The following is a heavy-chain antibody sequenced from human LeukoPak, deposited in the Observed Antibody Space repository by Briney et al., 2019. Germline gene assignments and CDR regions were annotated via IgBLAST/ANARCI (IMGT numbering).Heavy chain of an antibody. V-gene: IGHV4-39*07. D-gene: IGHD6-13*01. CDR2: VYYSGST. CDR1: GGSISRSSYY. CDR3: ARGIAAYAP. Sequence: SETLSLTCTVSGGSISRSSYYWGWIRQPPGKGLEWIGSVYYSGSTYYNPSLKSRVTISVDTSKNQFSLKLSSVTAADTAVYYCARGIAAYAPWGQGTLVTVSS. J-gene: IGHJ5*02.